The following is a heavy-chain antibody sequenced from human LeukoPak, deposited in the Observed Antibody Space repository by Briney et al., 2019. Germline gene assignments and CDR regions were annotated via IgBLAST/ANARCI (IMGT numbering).Heavy chain of an antibody. CDR2: IIPIFGTA. J-gene: IGHJ4*02. CDR1: GGTFSSYA. Sequence: SVKVSCKASGGTFSSYAISWVRQAPGQGLEWMGGIIPIFGTANYAQKLQDRVTMTTDTSTSTAYMELRSLRSDDTAVYYCARDLRYCSSTSCYAGGYYFDYWGQGTLVTVSS. D-gene: IGHD2-2*01. CDR3: ARDLRYCSSTSCYAGGYYFDY. V-gene: IGHV1-69*05.